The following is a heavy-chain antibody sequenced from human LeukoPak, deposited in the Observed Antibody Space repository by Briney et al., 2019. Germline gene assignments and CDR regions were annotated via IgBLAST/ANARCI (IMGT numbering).Heavy chain of an antibody. CDR1: GYTFTGYY. CDR2: INPNSGGT. J-gene: IGHJ4*02. Sequence: ASVKVSCKASGYTFTGYYMHWVRQAPGQGLEWMGWINPNSGGTNYAQKFQGRVTMTRDTSISTAYMELSRLRSDDTAVYYCARDSQYNWKLIDYWGQGILVTVS. CDR3: ARDSQYNWKLIDY. D-gene: IGHD1-20*01. V-gene: IGHV1-2*02.